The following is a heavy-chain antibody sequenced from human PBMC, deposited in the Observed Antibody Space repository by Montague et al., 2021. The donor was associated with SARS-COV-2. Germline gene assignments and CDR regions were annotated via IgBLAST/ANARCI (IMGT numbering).Heavy chain of an antibody. CDR2: IGDSGDST. Sequence: SLRLSCAASGFTFSSHAMSWVRQAPRRGLEWVSGIGDSGDSTYYAGSVKGRFTISRDNSNNMLYLQMISLRVEDTAAYYCARHFQSGSYGAYYYYVMDFWGQGTLVTVSS. V-gene: IGHV3-23*01. CDR3: ARHFQSGSYGAYYYYVMDF. J-gene: IGHJ6*02. CDR1: GFTFSSHA. D-gene: IGHD1-26*01.